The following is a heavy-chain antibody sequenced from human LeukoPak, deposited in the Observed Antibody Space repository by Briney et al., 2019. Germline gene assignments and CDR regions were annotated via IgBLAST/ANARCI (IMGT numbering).Heavy chain of an antibody. V-gene: IGHV3-11*04. CDR1: GFPFSDRY. CDR2: ISPNGDNI. J-gene: IGHJ4*02. CDR3: ARGADSGYSSDN. Sequence: AGGSLRLSCAAAGFPFSDRYMSWIRQAPGRGMEWVAYISPNGDNIHYADSVKGRFTISRDNAKNSLYLQMNSLRAEDTAVYYCARGADSGYSSDNWGQGTLVSVSS. D-gene: IGHD3-9*01.